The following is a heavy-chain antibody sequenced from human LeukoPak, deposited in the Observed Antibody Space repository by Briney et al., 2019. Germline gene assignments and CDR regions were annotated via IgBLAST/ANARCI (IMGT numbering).Heavy chain of an antibody. V-gene: IGHV3-23*01. J-gene: IGHJ4*02. Sequence: PGESLRLSCAASGFTFSSYAMGWVRRSPGKGLEWVSAISGGGGTTYYAELVKGRFTISRDNSKNTLYLQMNSLRAEDTAVYYCAKFYDILTGYFDYWGQGTLVTVSS. CDR3: AKFYDILTGYFDY. CDR1: GFTFSSYA. CDR2: ISGGGGTT. D-gene: IGHD3-9*01.